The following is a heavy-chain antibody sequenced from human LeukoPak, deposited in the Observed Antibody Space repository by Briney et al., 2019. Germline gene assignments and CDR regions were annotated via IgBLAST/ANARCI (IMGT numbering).Heavy chain of an antibody. Sequence: GGSLRLSCAASGFTFSSYAMHWVRQAPGKGLEWVAVISYDGSNKYYADSVKGRSTISRDNSKNTLYLQMNSLRAEDTAVYYCARESEGPFNHYYYYYYGMDVWGQGTTVTVSS. CDR3: ARESEGPFNHYYYYYYGMDV. CDR1: GFTFSSYA. V-gene: IGHV3-30-3*01. J-gene: IGHJ6*02. CDR2: ISYDGSNK. D-gene: IGHD1-14*01.